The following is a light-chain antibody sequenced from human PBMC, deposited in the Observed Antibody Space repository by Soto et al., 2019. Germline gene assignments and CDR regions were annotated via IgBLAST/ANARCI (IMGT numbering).Light chain of an antibody. CDR2: RAS. CDR1: ETISTN. Sequence: TQSPGTLSVSPGDRAPLSCRATETISTNLAWFQRKPGQAPRLLIYRASTRAPGVPARFSGSGSGTEFTLTISSLQSEDFAVYYCQQYSIWRTFGQGTKVDIK. V-gene: IGKV3-15*01. J-gene: IGKJ1*01. CDR3: QQYSIWRT.